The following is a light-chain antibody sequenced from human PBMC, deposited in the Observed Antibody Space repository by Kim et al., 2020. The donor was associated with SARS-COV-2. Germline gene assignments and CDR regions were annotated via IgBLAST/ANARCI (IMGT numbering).Light chain of an antibody. CDR2: KDT. J-gene: IGLJ1*01. CDR1: ALPKQY. Sequence: VSPGQKARITCSGDALPKQYAYWYQQEPGQAPGLVIYKDTERPSGIPERFSGSSSGTTVTLTISGVQAEDETDYYCQSADSSGTYVFGTGTKVTVL. V-gene: IGLV3-25*03. CDR3: QSADSSGTYV.